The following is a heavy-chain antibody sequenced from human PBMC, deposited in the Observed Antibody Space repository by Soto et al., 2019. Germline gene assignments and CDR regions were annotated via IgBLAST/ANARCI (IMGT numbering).Heavy chain of an antibody. CDR2: ISAYNGNT. Sequence: QVQLVQSGAEVKKPGASVKVSCKASGYTFTSYGISWVRQAPGLGLEWMGWISAYNGNTNYAQKLQGRVTMTTDTSTSTTYMELRSLRSDDTAVYYCARDLRPLTIYSSSWSNWGQGTLVTVSS. CDR3: ARDLRPLTIYSSSWSN. J-gene: IGHJ4*02. CDR1: GYTFTSYG. D-gene: IGHD6-13*01. V-gene: IGHV1-18*04.